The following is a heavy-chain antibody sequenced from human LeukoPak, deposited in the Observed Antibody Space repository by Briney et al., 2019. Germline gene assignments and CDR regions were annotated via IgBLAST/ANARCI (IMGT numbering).Heavy chain of an antibody. D-gene: IGHD6-19*01. CDR1: GFTFRSYA. Sequence: GGSLRLSCADSGFTFRSYAMNWVRQAPGKGLEWVAVISNDGSNKYYADSVKGRFTISRDNSKNTLYLQMNSLRAEDTAVYYCAKRTAVAGGYFDYWGQGTLVTVSS. J-gene: IGHJ4*02. CDR2: ISNDGSNK. CDR3: AKRTAVAGGYFDY. V-gene: IGHV3-30-3*02.